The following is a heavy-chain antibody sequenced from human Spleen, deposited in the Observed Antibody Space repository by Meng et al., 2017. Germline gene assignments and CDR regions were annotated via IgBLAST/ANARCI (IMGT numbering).Heavy chain of an antibody. V-gene: IGHV3-7*01. CDR2: IKQDGSEK. CDR3: ARDRITMVRGEKRDYGMDV. CDR1: GFTFSSYW. Sequence: GESLKISCAASGFTFSSYWMSWVRQAPGKGLEWVANIKQDGSEKYYVDSVKGRFTISRDNAKNSLYLQMNSLRAEDTAVYYSARDRITMVRGEKRDYGMDVWGQGTTVTVSS. D-gene: IGHD3-10*01. J-gene: IGHJ6*02.